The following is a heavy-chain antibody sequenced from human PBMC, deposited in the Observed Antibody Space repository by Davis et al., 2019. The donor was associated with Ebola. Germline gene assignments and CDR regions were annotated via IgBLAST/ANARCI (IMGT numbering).Heavy chain of an antibody. J-gene: IGHJ4*02. CDR2: IRSKANSYAT. V-gene: IGHV3-73*01. CDR3: TRSCGGDCERDY. Sequence: GESLKIFCAASGFTFSGSAMHWVRQASGKGLEWVGRIRSKANSYATAYAASVKGRFTISRDDSKNTAYLQMNSLKTEDTAVYYCTRSCGGDCERDYWGQGTLVTVSS. D-gene: IGHD2-21*02. CDR1: GFTFSGSA.